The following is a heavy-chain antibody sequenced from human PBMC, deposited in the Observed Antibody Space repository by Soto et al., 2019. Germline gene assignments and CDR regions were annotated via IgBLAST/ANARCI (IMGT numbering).Heavy chain of an antibody. CDR2: IWYDGSNK. Sequence: PGGSLRLSCAASGFTFSSYGMHWVRQAPGKGLEWVAVIWYDGSNKYSADSVKGRFTISRDNSKNTLYLQMNSLRAEDTAVYYCARDLASSSSLNGLDVWGQGTTVTVSS. CDR3: ARDLASSSSLNGLDV. V-gene: IGHV3-33*01. J-gene: IGHJ6*02. CDR1: GFTFSSYG. D-gene: IGHD6-6*01.